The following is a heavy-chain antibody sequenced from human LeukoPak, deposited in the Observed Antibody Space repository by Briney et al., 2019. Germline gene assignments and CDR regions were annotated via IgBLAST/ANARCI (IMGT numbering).Heavy chain of an antibody. V-gene: IGHV1-18*01. J-gene: IGHJ5*02. Sequence: ASVKVSCKASGYTFTSYGISWVRQAPGQGLEWMGWISAYNGNTNYAQKLQDRVTMTTDTSTSTAYMELRSLRSDDTAVYYCARDKDWDSSSWYGLGKINFDPWGQGTLVTVSS. CDR3: ARDKDWDSSSWYGLGKINFDP. D-gene: IGHD6-13*01. CDR1: GYTFTSYG. CDR2: ISAYNGNT.